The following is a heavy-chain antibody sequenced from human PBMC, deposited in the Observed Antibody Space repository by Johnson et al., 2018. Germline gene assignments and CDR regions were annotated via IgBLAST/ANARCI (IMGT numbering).Heavy chain of an antibody. Sequence: VQLVESGAEVKKPGESLKISCKGSGYSFTSYWIGWVRQMPGKGLEWMGIIYPGDSDTRYSPSFQGQVTISADKSISTAYRKCSSLKASDTAMYYWARHEVGDILWWKGALDIWGQVTMVTVSS. CDR1: GYSFTSYW. D-gene: IGHD2-21*01. J-gene: IGHJ3*02. CDR3: ARHEVGDILWWKGALDI. V-gene: IGHV5-51*01. CDR2: IYPGDSDT.